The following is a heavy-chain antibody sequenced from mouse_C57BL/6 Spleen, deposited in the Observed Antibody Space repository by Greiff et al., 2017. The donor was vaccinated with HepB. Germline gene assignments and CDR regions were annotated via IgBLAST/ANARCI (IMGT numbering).Heavy chain of an antibody. Sequence: EVKVVESGGGLVQPKGSLKLSCAASGFSFNTYAMNWVRQAPGKGLEWVARIRSKSNNYATYYADSVKDRFTISRDDSESMLYLQMNNLKTEDTAMYYCVRSPYDGYCFDYWGQGTTLTVSS. J-gene: IGHJ2*01. D-gene: IGHD2-3*01. CDR3: VRSPYDGYCFDY. CDR1: GFSFNTYA. V-gene: IGHV10-1*01. CDR2: IRSKSNNYAT.